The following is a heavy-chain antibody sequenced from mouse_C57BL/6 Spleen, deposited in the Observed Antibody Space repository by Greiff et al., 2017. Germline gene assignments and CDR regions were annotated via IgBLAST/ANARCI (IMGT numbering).Heavy chain of an antibody. D-gene: IGHD2-1*01. CDR3: ARSGYGNSLDY. V-gene: IGHV1-80*01. CDR1: GYAFSSYW. Sequence: QVQLKESGAELVKPGASVKISCKASGYAFSSYWMNWVKQRPGKGLEWIGQIYPGDGDTNYNGKFKGKATLTADKSSSTAYMQLSSLTSEDSAVYFCARSGYGNSLDYWGQGTSVTVSS. J-gene: IGHJ4*01. CDR2: IYPGDGDT.